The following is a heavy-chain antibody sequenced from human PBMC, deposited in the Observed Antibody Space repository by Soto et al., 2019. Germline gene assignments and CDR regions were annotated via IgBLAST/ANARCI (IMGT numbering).Heavy chain of an antibody. V-gene: IGHV4-4*02. CDR3: ARSGPDGSGSYYLLY. CDR2: IYHSGST. CDR1: SGSISSSNW. D-gene: IGHD3-10*01. J-gene: IGHJ4*02. Sequence: SETLSLTCAVSSGSISSSNWWSWVRQPPGKGLEWIGEIYHSGSTNYNPSLKSRVTISVDKSKNQFSLKLSSVTAADTAVYYCARSGPDGSGSYYLLYWGQGTLVTVSS.